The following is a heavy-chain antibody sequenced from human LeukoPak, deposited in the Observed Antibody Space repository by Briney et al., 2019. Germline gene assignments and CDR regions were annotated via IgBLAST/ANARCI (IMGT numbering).Heavy chain of an antibody. Sequence: GGSLRLSCAASGFTFSSYSMNWVRQAPGKGLEWVSSISSSSSYIFYADSVKGRFTISRDNAKNSLYLQMNSLRAEDTAVYYCARDGYCSNTSCWAMYYYYGMDVWGKGATVTVSS. J-gene: IGHJ6*04. CDR3: ARDGYCSNTSCWAMYYYYGMDV. V-gene: IGHV3-21*01. CDR1: GFTFSSYS. D-gene: IGHD2-2*03. CDR2: ISSSSSYI.